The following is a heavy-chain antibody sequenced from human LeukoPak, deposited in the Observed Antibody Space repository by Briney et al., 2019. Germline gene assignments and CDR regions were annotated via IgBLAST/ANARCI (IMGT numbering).Heavy chain of an antibody. CDR2: INPNSGGT. CDR3: ARPYYCSGDSCLSYFDY. J-gene: IGHJ4*02. D-gene: IGHD2-15*01. Sequence: GASVTVSCKASGYTFTGYFIHWVRQAPGQGLEWMGWINPNSGGTNYAQKFQGRVTMTRDTSISTAYMELSRLRSDDTAVYYCARPYYCSGDSCLSYFDYWGQGTLVTVSS. CDR1: GYTFTGYF. V-gene: IGHV1-2*02.